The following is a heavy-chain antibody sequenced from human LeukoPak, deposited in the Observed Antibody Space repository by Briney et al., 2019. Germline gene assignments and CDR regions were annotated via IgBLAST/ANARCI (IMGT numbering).Heavy chain of an antibody. D-gene: IGHD6-6*01. J-gene: IGHJ4*02. V-gene: IGHV1-46*01. CDR1: GYTFTSYY. CDR3: ARLGTSSIAARPFDY. Sequence: GASVKVSCKASGYTFTSYYMHWVRQAPGQGLEWMGIINPSGGSTSYAQKFQGRVTMTRDTSTSTVYMELSSLRSEDTAVYYCARLGTSSIAARPFDYWGQGTLVTASS. CDR2: INPSGGST.